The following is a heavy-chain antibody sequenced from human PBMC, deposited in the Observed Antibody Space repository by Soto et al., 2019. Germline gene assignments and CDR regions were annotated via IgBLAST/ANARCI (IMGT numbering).Heavy chain of an antibody. CDR1: GFSLSTSGVG. J-gene: IGHJ5*02. D-gene: IGHD4-17*01. Sequence: QITLKESGPTLVKPTQTLTLTCTFSGFSLSTSGVGVGWIRQPPGKALEWLALIYGDDDKRYSPSLKSRLTRTXHXCKHPVVLTMTNMDPVNTATYCCAHLTTVTTDWFDPWGQGTLVTVSS. V-gene: IGHV2-5*02. CDR3: AHLTTVTTDWFDP. CDR2: IYGDDDK.